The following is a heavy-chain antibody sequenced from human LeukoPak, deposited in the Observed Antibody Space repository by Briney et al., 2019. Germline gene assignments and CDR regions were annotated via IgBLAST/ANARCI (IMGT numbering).Heavy chain of an antibody. CDR2: IWYDGSNK. D-gene: IGHD4-17*01. CDR1: GFAFSSYG. V-gene: IGHV3-33*01. CDR3: ARGNGDYAYYYYAMDV. J-gene: IGHJ6*02. Sequence: GGSLRLSCAASGFAFSSYGMHWVRQAPGKGLEWVAVIWYDGSNKYYADSVKGRFTISRDNSKNTLYLQMNSLRAEDTAVYYCARGNGDYAYYYYAMDVWGQGTTVTVSS.